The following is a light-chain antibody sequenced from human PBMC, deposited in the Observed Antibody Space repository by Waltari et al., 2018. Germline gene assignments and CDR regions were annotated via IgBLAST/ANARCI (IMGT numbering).Light chain of an antibody. CDR2: EVN. CDR3: SSYAGSNTVV. Sequence: QSALTQPPSASGSPGQSVTISCPGTISTFGGSAYSSWYQQHPGKAPKVMIYEVNKRPSGVPDRFSGSKSGSTASLTVSGLQADDEAAYYCSSYAGSNTVVFGGGTKLTVL. CDR1: ISTFGGSAY. J-gene: IGLJ2*01. V-gene: IGLV2-8*01.